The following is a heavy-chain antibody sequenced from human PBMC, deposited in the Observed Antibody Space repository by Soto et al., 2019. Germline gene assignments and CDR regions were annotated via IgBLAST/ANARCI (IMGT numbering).Heavy chain of an antibody. V-gene: IGHV3-53*01. CDR2: IYSGGST. CDR3: ARDLKGILDY. Sequence: GGSLRLSCAASGFTVSSNYMSWVRQAPGKGLEWVSVIYSGGSTYYADSVKGRFTISRDNSKNTLYLQMNSLRAEDTAVYCCARDLKGILDYWGQGTLVTVSS. J-gene: IGHJ4*02. CDR1: GFTVSSNY. D-gene: IGHD3-10*01.